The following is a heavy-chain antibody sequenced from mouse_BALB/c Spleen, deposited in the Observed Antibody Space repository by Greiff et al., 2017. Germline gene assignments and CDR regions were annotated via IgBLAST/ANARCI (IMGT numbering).Heavy chain of an antibody. D-gene: IGHD2-3*01. CDR1: GFTFSSYG. V-gene: IGHV5-6-3*01. Sequence: EVQLVESGGGFVQPGGSLKLSCAASGFTFSSYGMSWVRQTPDKRLELVATINSNGGSTYYPDSVKGRFTISRDNAKNTLYLQMSSLKSEDTAMYYCAREGYGYYGDYYAMDYWGQGTSVTVSS. CDR2: INSNGGST. J-gene: IGHJ4*01. CDR3: AREGYGYYGDYYAMDY.